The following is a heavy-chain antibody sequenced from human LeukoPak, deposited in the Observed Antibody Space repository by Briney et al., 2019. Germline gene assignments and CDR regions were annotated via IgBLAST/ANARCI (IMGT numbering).Heavy chain of an antibody. V-gene: IGHV1-8*01. CDR2: MNPNSGNT. D-gene: IGHD1-26*01. CDR3: ARGDSGSYYYYYYYYMDV. CDR1: GYTFTSYD. J-gene: IGHJ6*03. Sequence: ASVKVSRKASGYTFTSYDINWVRQATGQGLEWMGWMNPNSGNTGYAQKFQGRVTMTRNTSISTAYMELSSLRSEDTAVYYCARGDSGSYYYYYYYYMDVWGKGTTVTISS.